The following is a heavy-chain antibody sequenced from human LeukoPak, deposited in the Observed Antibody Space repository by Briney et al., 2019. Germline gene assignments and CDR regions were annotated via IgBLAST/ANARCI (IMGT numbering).Heavy chain of an antibody. CDR1: GFTFSDYY. Sequence: PGGSLRLSCAASGFTFSDYYMSWIRQAPGKGLEWVSYISRSSSYTNYADSVKGRFTISRDNAKNSLYLQMNSLRAEDTAVYDCARAPHYSNYGPYYYGMDVWGQGTTVTVSS. J-gene: IGHJ6*02. V-gene: IGHV3-11*06. CDR2: ISRSSSYT. CDR3: ARAPHYSNYGPYYYGMDV. D-gene: IGHD4-11*01.